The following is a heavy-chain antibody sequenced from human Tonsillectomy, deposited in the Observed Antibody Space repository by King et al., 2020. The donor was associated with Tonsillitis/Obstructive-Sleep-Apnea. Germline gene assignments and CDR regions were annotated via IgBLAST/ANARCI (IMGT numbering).Heavy chain of an antibody. CDR1: SSGGYY. CDR2: IYYSGST. J-gene: IGHJ4*02. D-gene: IGHD4-17*01. Sequence: SSGGYYWSWIRQHPGKGLEWIGYIYYSGSTYYNPSLKSLVTISVDTSKNQFSLKLSSVTAADTAVYYCARAYGDYGPYFDYWGQGTLVTVSS. V-gene: IGHV4-31*01. CDR3: ARAYGDYGPYFDY.